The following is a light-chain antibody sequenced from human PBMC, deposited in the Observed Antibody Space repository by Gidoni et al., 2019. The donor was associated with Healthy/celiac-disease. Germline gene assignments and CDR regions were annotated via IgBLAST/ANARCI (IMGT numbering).Light chain of an antibody. Sequence: SYEXXXPPSVSVSPGQTAKITCSGDSLPKQYAYWYQQTPGQTPVLVIYKDSGRPSGIPERFSGSSSGTTVTLTXSGVQAEDEADYYCQSADSSGTFYVFGTGXKVTVL. CDR1: SLPKQY. CDR2: KDS. CDR3: QSADSSGTFYV. V-gene: IGLV3-25*03. J-gene: IGLJ1*01.